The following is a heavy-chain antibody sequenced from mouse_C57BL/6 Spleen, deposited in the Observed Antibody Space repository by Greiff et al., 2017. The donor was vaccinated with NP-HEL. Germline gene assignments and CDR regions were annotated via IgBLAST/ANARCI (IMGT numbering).Heavy chain of an antibody. V-gene: IGHV1-20*01. Sequence: DVQLQESGPELVKPGDSVKISCKASGYSFTGYFMNWVMQSHGKSLEWIGRINPYNGDTFYNQKFKGKATLTVDKSSSTAHMELRSLTSEDSAVYYCARSEGHYYGTSAWFAYWGQGTLVTVSA. CDR2: INPYNGDT. CDR1: GYSFTGYF. J-gene: IGHJ3*01. D-gene: IGHD1-1*01. CDR3: ARSEGHYYGTSAWFAY.